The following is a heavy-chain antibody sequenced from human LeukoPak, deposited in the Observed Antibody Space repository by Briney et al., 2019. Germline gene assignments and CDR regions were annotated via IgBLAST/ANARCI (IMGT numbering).Heavy chain of an antibody. CDR1: GYIFTSYG. V-gene: IGHV1-18*01. Sequence: ASVKVSCKATGYIFTSYGLSWVRQAPGQGLEWMGWISAYNGNTNYAQKLQGRVTMTTDTSTSTAYMELRSLRSDDTAVYYCAREWPYEQILTGYRYYFDYWGQGTLVTVSS. CDR2: ISAYNGNT. D-gene: IGHD3-9*01. CDR3: AREWPYEQILTGYRYYFDY. J-gene: IGHJ4*02.